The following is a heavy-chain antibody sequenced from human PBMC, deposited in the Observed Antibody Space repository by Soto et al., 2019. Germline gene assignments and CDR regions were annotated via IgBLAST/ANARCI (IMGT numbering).Heavy chain of an antibody. CDR1: GFTFSSYA. CDR3: ASTQPLQGPDDNYYYGMDV. Sequence: GGSLRLSCAASGFTFSSYAMSWVRQAPGKGLEWVSAISGSGGSTYYADSVKGRFTISRDNSKNTLYLQMNSLRAEDMAVYYCASTQPLQGPDDNYYYGMDVWGQGTTVTVSS. V-gene: IGHV3-23*01. J-gene: IGHJ6*02. D-gene: IGHD3-22*01. CDR2: ISGSGGST.